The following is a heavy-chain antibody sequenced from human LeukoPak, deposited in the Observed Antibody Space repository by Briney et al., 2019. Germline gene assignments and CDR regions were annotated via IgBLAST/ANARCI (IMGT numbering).Heavy chain of an antibody. D-gene: IGHD5-12*01. J-gene: IGHJ4*02. CDR2: IYTSGST. V-gene: IGHV4-4*07. CDR1: GDPISSYY. Sequence: SETLSLTCTVSGDPISSYYWSWIRQPAGKGLEWIRRIYTSGSTNYNPSLKSRVTMSVDTSKNQFSLKLSSVTAAATAVYYCARGRTYSGYDYFDYWGQGTLVTVSS. CDR3: ARGRTYSGYDYFDY.